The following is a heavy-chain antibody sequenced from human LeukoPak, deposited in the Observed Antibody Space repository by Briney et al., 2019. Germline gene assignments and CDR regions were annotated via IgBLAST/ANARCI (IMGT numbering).Heavy chain of an antibody. J-gene: IGHJ5*02. V-gene: IGHV4-4*02. Sequence: SETLSLTCDVSGVSISSSNWWHWVRQPPGKGLEWIGEIYHSGSTNYNPSLKSRVTISVDKSKNQFSLKLSSVTAADTAVYYCSRLPDPWGQGTLVTVSS. CDR3: SRLPDP. CDR2: IYHSGST. CDR1: GVSISSSNW.